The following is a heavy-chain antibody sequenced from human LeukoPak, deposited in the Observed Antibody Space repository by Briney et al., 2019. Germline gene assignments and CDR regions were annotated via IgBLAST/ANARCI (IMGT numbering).Heavy chain of an antibody. CDR2: IYHGGST. CDR3: ARAISGSYSRAFDI. D-gene: IGHD1-26*01. J-gene: IGHJ3*02. CDR1: GYSISSGYY. Sequence: SETLSLTCAVSGYSISSGYYWGWIRQPPGKGLEWIGSIYHGGSTYYNPSLKSRVTISVDTSKNQFSLKLSSVTAADTAVYYCARAISGSYSRAFDIWGQGTMVTVSS. V-gene: IGHV4-38-2*01.